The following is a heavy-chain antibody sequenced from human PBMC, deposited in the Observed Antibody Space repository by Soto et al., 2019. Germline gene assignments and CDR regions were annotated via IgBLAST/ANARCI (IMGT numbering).Heavy chain of an antibody. CDR2: IIPIFGTA. CDR1: GGTFSSYA. V-gene: IGHV1-69*13. CDR3: ARNPHYYDSSGRGAAFDI. J-gene: IGHJ3*02. D-gene: IGHD3-22*01. Sequence: SVKVSCKASGGTFSSYAISWVRQAPGQGLEWMGGIIPIFGTANYAQKFQGRVTITADESTSTAYMELSSLRSEDTAVYYCARNPHYYDSSGRGAAFDIWGQGTMVTVPS.